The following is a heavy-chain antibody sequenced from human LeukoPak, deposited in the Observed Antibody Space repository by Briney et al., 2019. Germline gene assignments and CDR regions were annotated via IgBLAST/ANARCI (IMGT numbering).Heavy chain of an antibody. CDR3: ARGGSYLSAFDI. J-gene: IGHJ3*02. V-gene: IGHV4-34*01. Sequence: SGTLSLTCAVYGGSFSGYYWSWIRQPPGKGLEWFGEINHSGSTNYNPSLKRRVTISVDTSKKQFSLKLSSVTAADTAVYYCARGGSYLSAFDIWGQGTMVTVSS. CDR2: INHSGST. D-gene: IGHD3-10*01. CDR1: GGSFSGYY.